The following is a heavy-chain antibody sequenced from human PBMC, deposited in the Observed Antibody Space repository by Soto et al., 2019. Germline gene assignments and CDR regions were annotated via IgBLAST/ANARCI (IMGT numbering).Heavy chain of an antibody. V-gene: IGHV5-10-1*01. CDR1: GYSFTSYW. J-gene: IGHJ6*02. CDR2: IDPSDSYT. Sequence: GESLKISCKGSGYSFTSYWISWVRQMPGKGLEWMGRIDPSDSYTNYSPSFQGHVTISADKSISTAYLQWSSLEASDTAMYYCARPNCSSTSCYGGLYGMDVWGQGTTVTVSS. CDR3: ARPNCSSTSCYGGLYGMDV. D-gene: IGHD2-2*01.